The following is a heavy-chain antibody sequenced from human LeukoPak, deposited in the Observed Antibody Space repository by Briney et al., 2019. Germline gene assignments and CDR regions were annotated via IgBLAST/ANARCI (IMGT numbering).Heavy chain of an antibody. J-gene: IGHJ4*02. Sequence: PGGSLRLSCAASGFTFSSYEMNWVRQAPGKGLEWVSYISSSGSTKYYPDSVKGRFTISRDNAKNSLFLQMNSLRAEDTAVYYCARDSYYFDDSGHKGYFDYWGQGTLVTVSS. D-gene: IGHD3-22*01. V-gene: IGHV3-48*03. CDR2: ISSSGSTK. CDR3: ARDSYYFDDSGHKGYFDY. CDR1: GFTFSSYE.